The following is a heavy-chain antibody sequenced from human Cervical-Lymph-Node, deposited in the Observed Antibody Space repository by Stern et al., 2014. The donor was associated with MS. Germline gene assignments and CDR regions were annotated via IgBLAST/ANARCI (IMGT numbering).Heavy chain of an antibody. J-gene: IGHJ4*02. D-gene: IGHD6-19*01. V-gene: IGHV1-69*01. CDR2: IMPILVTP. CDR3: ARQDAVAGLDY. Sequence: VKLVESGAAVKKPGPSVKVSCKSSGDPSKNDPISCVRHAHRQGLEWMGGIMPILVTPNYAQKFQGRVTITADGSTGTVYMEISSLRSEDTAVYYCARQDAVAGLDYWGQGTLVTVSS. CDR1: GDPSKNDP.